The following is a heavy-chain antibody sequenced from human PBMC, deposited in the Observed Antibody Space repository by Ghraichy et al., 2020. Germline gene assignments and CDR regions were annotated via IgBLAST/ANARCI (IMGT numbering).Heavy chain of an antibody. CDR2: IYYSGST. Sequence: SETLSLTCTVSGGSISSSSYYWGWIRQPPGKGLEWIGSIYYSGSTYYNPSLKSRVTISVDTSKNQFSLKLSSVTAADTAVYYCARRNVLLWFGELSAFDIWGQGTMVTVSS. D-gene: IGHD3-10*01. CDR3: ARRNVLLWFGELSAFDI. CDR1: GGSISSSSYY. V-gene: IGHV4-39*07. J-gene: IGHJ3*02.